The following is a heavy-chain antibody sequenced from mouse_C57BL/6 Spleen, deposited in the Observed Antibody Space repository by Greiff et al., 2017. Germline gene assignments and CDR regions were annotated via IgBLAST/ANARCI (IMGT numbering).Heavy chain of an antibody. CDR1: GYAFSSSW. Sequence: QVQLQQSGPELVKPGASVKISCKASGYAFSSSWMNWVKQRPGKGLEWIGRIYPGDGDTDYAGKFKGKATLTADKSSSTAYMQLSSLTSEDSAVXVGASAYYSTSHYAMDYWGQGTSVTVSS. CDR3: ASAYYSTSHYAMDY. CDR2: IYPGDGDT. J-gene: IGHJ4*01. D-gene: IGHD2-5*01. V-gene: IGHV1-82*01.